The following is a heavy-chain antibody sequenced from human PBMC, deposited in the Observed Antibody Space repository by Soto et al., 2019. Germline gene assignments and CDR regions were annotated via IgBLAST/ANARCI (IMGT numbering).Heavy chain of an antibody. J-gene: IGHJ6*02. CDR3: ARGLTIFGVVTPIPMDV. D-gene: IGHD3-3*01. V-gene: IGHV4-34*01. Sequence: SETLSLTCAVYGGSSIGYYWSWIRQPPGKGLEWIGEINHSGSTNYNPSLKSRVTISVDTSKNQFSLKLSSVTAADTAVYYCARGLTIFGVVTPIPMDVWGQGTTVTVSS. CDR2: INHSGST. CDR1: GGSSIGYY.